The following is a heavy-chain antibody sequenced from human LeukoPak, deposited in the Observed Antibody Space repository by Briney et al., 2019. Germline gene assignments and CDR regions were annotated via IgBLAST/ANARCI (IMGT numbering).Heavy chain of an antibody. D-gene: IGHD3-16*01. CDR3: ATAPIRLGELFAFDI. Sequence: ASVKVSCKASGYTFTSYDINWVRQATGQGLEWMGIINPSGGSTSYAQKFQGRVTMTRDTSTSTVYMELSSLRSEDTAVYYCATAPIRLGELFAFDIWGQGTMVTVSS. CDR2: INPSGGST. V-gene: IGHV1-46*01. J-gene: IGHJ3*02. CDR1: GYTFTSYD.